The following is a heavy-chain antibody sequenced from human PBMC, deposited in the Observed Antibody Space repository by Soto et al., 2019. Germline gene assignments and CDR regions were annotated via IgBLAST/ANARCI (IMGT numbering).Heavy chain of an antibody. CDR2: IYYSGST. CDR3: ARTGYSYGDEAFDI. D-gene: IGHD5-18*01. CDR1: GGSISSYY. Sequence: SETLSLTCTVSGGSISSYYWSWIRQPPEKGLEWIGYIYYSGSTNYNPSLKSRVTISVDTSKNQFSLKLSSVTAADTAVYYCARTGYSYGDEAFDIWGQGTMVTVSS. V-gene: IGHV4-59*08. J-gene: IGHJ3*02.